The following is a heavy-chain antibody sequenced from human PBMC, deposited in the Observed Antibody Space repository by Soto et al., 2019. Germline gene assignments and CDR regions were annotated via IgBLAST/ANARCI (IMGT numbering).Heavy chain of an antibody. CDR1: GGSIRSYY. D-gene: IGHD1-26*01. Sequence: QVQLQESGPGLVKPSETLSLTCNVSGGSIRSYYWSWIRQPAGKALEWIGRIYTSGTTNYNPSLKCRVTMSLDTCKNQFSLKLSSVTAADTAVYYCAREGASGFGMDVWGQGTTVTVSS. J-gene: IGHJ6*02. CDR2: IYTSGTT. CDR3: AREGASGFGMDV. V-gene: IGHV4-4*07.